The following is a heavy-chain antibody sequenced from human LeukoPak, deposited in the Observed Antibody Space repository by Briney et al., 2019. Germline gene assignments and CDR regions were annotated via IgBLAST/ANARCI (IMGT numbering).Heavy chain of an antibody. V-gene: IGHV4-59*01. D-gene: IGHD3-10*01. Sequence: SETLSLTCTVSGGSISSYYWSWIRQPPGKGLEWIGYIYYSGSTNYNPSLKSRVTISVDTSKNQFSLKLSSVTAADTAVYYCARDRSTYDPAWFAPQKYGMDVWGQGTTVTVSS. CDR2: IYYSGST. J-gene: IGHJ6*02. CDR1: GGSISSYY. CDR3: ARDRSTYDPAWFAPQKYGMDV.